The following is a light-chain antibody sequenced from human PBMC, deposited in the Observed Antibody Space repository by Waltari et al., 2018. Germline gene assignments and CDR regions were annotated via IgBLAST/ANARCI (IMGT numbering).Light chain of an antibody. J-gene: IGKJ1*01. CDR1: QSIKRW. CDR3: QQYDSDSWT. V-gene: IGKV1-5*03. CDR2: KAS. Sequence: DVQMTQSPSTLSASVGDRVIITCRASQSIKRWLAWYQQKPGTAPKLLVYKASYLESGVPSRFSGCGSGTEFTLTISSLQPDDFATYYCQQYDSDSWTFGQGTKVEIK.